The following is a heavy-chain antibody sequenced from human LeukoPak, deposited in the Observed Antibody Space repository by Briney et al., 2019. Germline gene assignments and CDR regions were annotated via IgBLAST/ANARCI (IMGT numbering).Heavy chain of an antibody. J-gene: IGHJ4*02. D-gene: IGHD1-1*01. CDR2: SRIDGNT. Sequence: PGGSLRLSCAVSGLTVSSNYMSWVRQAPGKGLEWVSWTSRIDGNTQYADSGKGRITISRDHSKNIVYLQMNSLRAEDTAVYYCARSEMYNYGYNANSKIDYWGQGTLVTVS. CDR1: GLTVSSNY. CDR3: ARSEMYNYGYNANSKIDY. V-gene: IGHV3-53*01.